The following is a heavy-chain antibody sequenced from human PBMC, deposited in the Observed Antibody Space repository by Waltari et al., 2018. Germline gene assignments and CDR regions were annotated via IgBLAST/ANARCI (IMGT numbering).Heavy chain of an antibody. Sequence: QVQLVESGGGVVQPGGSLSLSCAASGFIFSSYGMPWVRPAPGKGLEWVSVVYSGGRTTYYSDSVKGRFTISREDSKNTMFLQMNSLRAEDTAIYYCAKDLGGTDWSHYFDSWGQGTLIAVSS. J-gene: IGHJ4*02. CDR2: VYSGGRTT. D-gene: IGHD2-21*01. V-gene: IGHV3-NL1*01. CDR1: GFIFSSYG. CDR3: AKDLGGTDWSHYFDS.